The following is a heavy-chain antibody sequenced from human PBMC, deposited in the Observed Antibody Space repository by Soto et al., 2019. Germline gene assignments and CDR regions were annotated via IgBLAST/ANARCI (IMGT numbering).Heavy chain of an antibody. J-gene: IGHJ3*01. CDR1: GFTFSSYA. Sequence: GGSLRLCCAASGFTFSSYAMSWVRQAPGKGLEWVSAISGSGGSRYYADSVKGRFTISRDNSKNTLYLQMNSLRAEDTAVYYCAKDLVEMATSYGGQGTMVTVSS. CDR3: AKDLVEMATSY. CDR2: ISGSGGSR. D-gene: IGHD5-12*01. V-gene: IGHV3-23*01.